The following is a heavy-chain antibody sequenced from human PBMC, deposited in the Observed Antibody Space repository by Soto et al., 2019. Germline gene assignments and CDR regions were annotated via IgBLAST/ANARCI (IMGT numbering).Heavy chain of an antibody. J-gene: IGHJ3*02. CDR1: GFTFSSYG. CDR2: ISYDGSNK. V-gene: IGHV3-30*18. Sequence: QVQLVESGGGVVQPGRSLRLSCAASGFTFSSYGMHWVRQAPGKELEWVAVISYDGSNKYYADSVKGRFTISRDNSKNTLYLQMHSLRAEDTAVYYCAKDGRSDYGGNSDFDIWGQGTMVTVSS. CDR3: AKDGRSDYGGNSDFDI. D-gene: IGHD4-17*01.